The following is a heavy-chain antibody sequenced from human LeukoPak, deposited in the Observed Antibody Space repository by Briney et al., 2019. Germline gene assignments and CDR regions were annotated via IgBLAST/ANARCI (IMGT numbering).Heavy chain of an antibody. Sequence: SGTLSLTCAVSGDSISSSYWWSWVRQPPGKGLEWIGEIFHSGNTNYNPPLKSRVTISVDKSKNQFSLKLSSVTAADTAVYYCARGVGYYFDYWGQGTLFTVSS. CDR1: GDSISSSYW. V-gene: IGHV4-4*02. D-gene: IGHD3-3*01. CDR3: ARGVGYYFDY. CDR2: IFHSGNT. J-gene: IGHJ4*02.